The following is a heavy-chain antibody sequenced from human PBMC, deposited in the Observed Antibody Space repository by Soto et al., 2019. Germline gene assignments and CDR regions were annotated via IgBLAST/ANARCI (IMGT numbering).Heavy chain of an antibody. Sequence: ASVKVSCKASGYTFTSYGISWVRQAPGQGLEWMGWISAYNGNTNYAQKLQGRVTMTTDTSTSTAYKELRSLRSDDTAVYYCARPRGRVAGDAFDIWGQGTMVTVSS. V-gene: IGHV1-18*01. CDR3: ARPRGRVAGDAFDI. J-gene: IGHJ3*02. D-gene: IGHD6-19*01. CDR2: ISAYNGNT. CDR1: GYTFTSYG.